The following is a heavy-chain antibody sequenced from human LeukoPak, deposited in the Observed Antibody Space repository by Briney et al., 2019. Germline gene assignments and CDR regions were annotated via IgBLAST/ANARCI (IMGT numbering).Heavy chain of an antibody. D-gene: IGHD6-13*01. J-gene: IGHJ4*02. V-gene: IGHV3-7*01. CDR1: GFTFSSYW. CDR3: ARVVVAAAGLLDY. CDR2: IKQDGSKK. Sequence: PGGSLRLSCAASGFTFSSYWMSWVRQAPGKGLEWVANIKQDGSKKYYVDSVKGRFTISRDNAKNPLYLQMNSLRAEDTAVYYCARVVVAAAGLLDYWGQGTLVTVSS.